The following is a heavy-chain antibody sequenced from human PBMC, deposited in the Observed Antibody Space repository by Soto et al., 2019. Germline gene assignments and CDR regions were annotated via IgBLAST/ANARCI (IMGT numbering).Heavy chain of an antibody. CDR1: GFTFSSYA. D-gene: IGHD3-16*01. J-gene: IGHJ6*02. Sequence: GGSLRLSCAASGFTFSSYAMHWVRQAPGKGLEWVAVISYDGSNKYYADSVKGRFTISRDNSKNTLYLQMNSLRAEDTAAYYCARDGGVVHRTAYHYYYGMDVWGQGTTVTVSS. CDR2: ISYDGSNK. V-gene: IGHV3-30-3*01. CDR3: ARDGGVVHRTAYHYYYGMDV.